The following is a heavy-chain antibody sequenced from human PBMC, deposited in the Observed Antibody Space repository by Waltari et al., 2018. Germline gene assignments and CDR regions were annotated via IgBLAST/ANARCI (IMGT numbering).Heavy chain of an antibody. CDR3: ASDRGRGLYLDS. V-gene: IGHV4-4*02. D-gene: IGHD2-15*01. Sequence: SWGRQSPGKGLEWIGQVNQSGRSNYNPSLERRVTVSMDTSKNQFSLKMTSVTAADTAIYYCASDRGRGLYLDSWGQGTLVTVSP. CDR2: VNQSGRS. J-gene: IGHJ4*02.